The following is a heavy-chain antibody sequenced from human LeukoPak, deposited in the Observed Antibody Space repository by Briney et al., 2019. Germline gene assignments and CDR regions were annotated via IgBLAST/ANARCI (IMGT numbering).Heavy chain of an antibody. Sequence: GASVKVSCKASGYTFTGYYMHWVRQAPGQGLEWIGWINPNSGGTNYAQKFQGRVTMTRDTSISTAYMELNRLRSDDTAVYYCARDPVVPAAPSVDNWFDPWGQGTLVTVSS. CDR3: ARDPVVPAAPSVDNWFDP. CDR1: GYTFTGYY. CDR2: INPNSGGT. J-gene: IGHJ5*02. V-gene: IGHV1-2*02. D-gene: IGHD2-2*01.